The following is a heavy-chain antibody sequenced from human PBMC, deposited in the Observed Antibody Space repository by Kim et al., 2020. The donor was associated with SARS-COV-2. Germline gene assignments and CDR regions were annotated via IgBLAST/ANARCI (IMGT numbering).Heavy chain of an antibody. CDR3: VKDLVANDYGDYGGSFFDY. Sequence: RGSLRLSCSASGFTFSSYAMHWVRQAPGKGLEYVSAISSNGGSTYYADSVKGRFTISRDNSKNTLYLQMSSLRAEDTAVYYCVKDLVANDYGDYGGSFFDYWGQGTLVTVSS. CDR1: GFTFSSYA. D-gene: IGHD4-17*01. CDR2: ISSNGGST. V-gene: IGHV3-64D*06. J-gene: IGHJ4*02.